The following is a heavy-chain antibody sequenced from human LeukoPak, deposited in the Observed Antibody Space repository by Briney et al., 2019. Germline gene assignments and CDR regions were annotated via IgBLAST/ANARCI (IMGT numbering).Heavy chain of an antibody. Sequence: GGSLRLSCAASGFTFTTYGMHWVRQAPGKGLEGVAFIQNEIDKFYADSVKGRFTISRDNSKNTLFLQMNSLRAEDTAVYYCTLRIVGATWEDYWGQGTLVTVSS. D-gene: IGHD1-26*01. CDR1: GFTFTTYG. CDR2: IQNEIDK. V-gene: IGHV3-30*02. J-gene: IGHJ4*02. CDR3: TLRIVGATWEDY.